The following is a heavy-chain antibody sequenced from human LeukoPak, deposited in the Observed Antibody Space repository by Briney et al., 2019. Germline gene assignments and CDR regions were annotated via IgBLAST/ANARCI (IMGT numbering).Heavy chain of an antibody. V-gene: IGHV3-30-3*01. CDR1: GFTFSSYA. Sequence: QPGGSLRLSCAASGFTFSSYAMHWVRQAPGKGLEWVAVISYDGSNKYYADSVKGRFTISRDNSKNTLYLQMNSLRAEDTAVYYCARDPWPRTEFSDYWGQGTLVTVSS. CDR2: ISYDGSNK. CDR3: ARDPWPRTEFSDY. J-gene: IGHJ4*02.